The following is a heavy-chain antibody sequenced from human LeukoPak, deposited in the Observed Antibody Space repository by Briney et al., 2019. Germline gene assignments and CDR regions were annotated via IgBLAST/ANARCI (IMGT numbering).Heavy chain of an antibody. J-gene: IGHJ4*02. V-gene: IGHV1-69*13. Sequence: SVKVSCKASGYTFTSYDINWVRQAPGQGLEWMGGIIPIFGTANYAQKFQGRVTITADESTSTAYMELSSLRSEDTAVYYCAGGKQQLVPYFDYWGQGTLVTVSS. CDR1: GYTFTSYD. D-gene: IGHD6-13*01. CDR3: AGGKQQLVPYFDY. CDR2: IIPIFGTA.